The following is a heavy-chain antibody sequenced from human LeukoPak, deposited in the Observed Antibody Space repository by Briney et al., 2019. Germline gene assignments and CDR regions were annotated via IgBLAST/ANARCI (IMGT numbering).Heavy chain of an antibody. Sequence: SETLSLTCAVSGGSISSSNWWSWVRQPPGKGPEWIGEIYHSGSTNYNPSLKSRVTISVDKSKNQFSLKLSSVAAADTAVYYCARDLYCSGGSCYSDYYYGMDVWGQGTTVTVSS. CDR3: ARDLYCSGGSCYSDYYYGMDV. D-gene: IGHD2-15*01. V-gene: IGHV4-4*02. CDR1: GGSISSSNW. J-gene: IGHJ6*02. CDR2: IYHSGST.